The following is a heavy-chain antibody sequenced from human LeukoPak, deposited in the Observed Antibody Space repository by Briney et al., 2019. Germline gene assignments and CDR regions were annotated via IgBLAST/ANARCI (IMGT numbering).Heavy chain of an antibody. CDR3: ASGRTYYYDSSGQSDDY. J-gene: IGHJ4*02. CDR1: GGSFSGYY. Sequence: SETLSLTCAVYGGSFSGYYWSWIRQPPGKGLGWIGEINHSGSTNYNPSLKSRVTISVDTSKNQFSLKLSSVTAADTAVYYCASGRTYYYDSSGQSDDYWGQGTLVTVSS. V-gene: IGHV4-34*01. CDR2: INHSGST. D-gene: IGHD3-22*01.